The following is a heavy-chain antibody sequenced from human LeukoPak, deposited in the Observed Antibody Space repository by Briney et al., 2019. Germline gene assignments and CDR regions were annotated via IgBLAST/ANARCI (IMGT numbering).Heavy chain of an antibody. Sequence: SETLSLTCAVYGGSFSGYYWSWIRQPPGKGLEWIGEINDSGSTNYNPSIKSRVTISVDTSKNQFSLKLSSVTAADTAVYYCARVPRYYGSESYYSRHWFDPWGQGTLVTVSS. CDR2: INDSGST. J-gene: IGHJ5*02. V-gene: IGHV4-34*01. CDR3: ARVPRYYGSESYYSRHWFDP. CDR1: GGSFSGYY. D-gene: IGHD3-10*01.